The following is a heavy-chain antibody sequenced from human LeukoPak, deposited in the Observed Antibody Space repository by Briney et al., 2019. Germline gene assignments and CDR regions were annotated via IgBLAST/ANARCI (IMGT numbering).Heavy chain of an antibody. CDR2: ISAYNGNT. D-gene: IGHD3-22*01. CDR3: AATYYYDSSGYRILVY. J-gene: IGHJ4*02. CDR1: GYTFTSYY. Sequence: ASVKVSCKPSGYTFTSYYIHWVRQAPGQGLEWMGWISAYNGNTNYAQKLQGRVTMTTDTPTSTAYMELRSLRSDDTAVYYCAATYYYDSSGYRILVYWGQGTLVTVSS. V-gene: IGHV1-18*04.